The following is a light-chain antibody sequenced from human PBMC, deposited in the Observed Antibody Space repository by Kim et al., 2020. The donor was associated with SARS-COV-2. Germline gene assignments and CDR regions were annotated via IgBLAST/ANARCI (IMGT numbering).Light chain of an antibody. J-gene: IGLJ2*01. CDR2: DVT. CDR1: NSDIGGYNY. V-gene: IGLV2-14*03. Sequence: LTQPASVSGSPGQSITISCTGTNSDIGGYNYVSWYQQHPGKAPKLMIFDVTNRPSGVSDRFSGSKSDNTASLTISGLQAEDEADYYCSSYTPANTLVVFGGGTQLTVL. CDR3: SSYTPANTLVV.